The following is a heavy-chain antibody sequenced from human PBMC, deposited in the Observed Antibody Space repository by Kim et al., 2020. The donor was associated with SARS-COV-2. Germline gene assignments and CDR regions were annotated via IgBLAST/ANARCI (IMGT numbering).Heavy chain of an antibody. J-gene: IGHJ6*01. Sequence: GGSLRLSCVDSGFTFNTYDMNWVRQAPGKGLEWVASISSSGTFTYYADSMKGRFTISRGNAKNSVYLQMNSLTAEDTAVYYCARSTTFRGGMGYYGMD. CDR2: ISSSGTFT. D-gene: IGHD1-1*01. CDR1: GFTFNTYD. CDR3: ARSTTFRGGMGYYGMD. V-gene: IGHV3-21*01.